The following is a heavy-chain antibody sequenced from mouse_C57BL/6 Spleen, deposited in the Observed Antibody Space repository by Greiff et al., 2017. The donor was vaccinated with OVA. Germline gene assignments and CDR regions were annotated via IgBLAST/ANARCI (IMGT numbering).Heavy chain of an antibody. D-gene: IGHD1-1*01. CDR1: GYAFSSYW. Sequence: QVQLKESGAELVKPGASVKISCKASGYAFSSYWMNWVKQRPGKGLEWIGQIYPGDGDTNYNGKFKGKATLTADKSSSTAYMQLSSLTSEDSAVYFCASPAVVGGGFAYWGQGTLVTVSA. V-gene: IGHV1-80*01. CDR3: ASPAVVGGGFAY. CDR2: IYPGDGDT. J-gene: IGHJ3*01.